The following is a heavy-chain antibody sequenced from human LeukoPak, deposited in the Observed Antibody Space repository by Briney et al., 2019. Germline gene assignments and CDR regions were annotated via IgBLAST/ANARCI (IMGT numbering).Heavy chain of an antibody. CDR3: AKEGSRRRFGFDS. CDR1: GFTFSNFA. Sequence: PGGSLRLSCAASGFTFSNFAMSWFRQAPGRGLEWVSAAGTATDTSYADSVKGRFTISRDNSKNTLYLQMNSLGAEDTAVYYCAKEGSRRRFGFDSWGRGTLVTVSS. CDR2: AGTATDT. D-gene: IGHD3-16*01. V-gene: IGHV3-23*01. J-gene: IGHJ4*02.